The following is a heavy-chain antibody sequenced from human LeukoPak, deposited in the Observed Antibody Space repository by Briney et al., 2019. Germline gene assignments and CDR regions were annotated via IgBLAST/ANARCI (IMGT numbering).Heavy chain of an antibody. Sequence: GESLKISCKGSGYSFTSYWIGWVRQMPGKGLEWMGIIYPGDSDTRYSPSFQGQVTISADKSISTAYLQWSSLKASDTAMYYCASCQYYDILTGYPDIWGQGTMVTVSS. CDR2: IYPGDSDT. J-gene: IGHJ3*02. D-gene: IGHD3-9*01. CDR1: GYSFTSYW. CDR3: ASCQYYDILTGYPDI. V-gene: IGHV5-51*01.